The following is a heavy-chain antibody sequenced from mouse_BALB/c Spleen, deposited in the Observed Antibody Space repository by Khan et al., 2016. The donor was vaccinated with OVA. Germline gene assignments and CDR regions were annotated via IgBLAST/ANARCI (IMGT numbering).Heavy chain of an antibody. CDR2: ISGDSSTI. D-gene: IGHD1-1*01. CDR3: ARSYCYGYYFDQ. V-gene: IGHV5-17*02. Sequence: EVELVESGGGLVQPGGSRKLSCVASGFTFSSFGMHWVRQAPEKGLEWVAYISGDSSTIYYTDTVKGRFTISRDNPKNTLFLQMTSRRSEDMTMYYCARSYCYGYYFDQWGQGTTLTVSS. CDR1: GFTFSSFG. J-gene: IGHJ2*01.